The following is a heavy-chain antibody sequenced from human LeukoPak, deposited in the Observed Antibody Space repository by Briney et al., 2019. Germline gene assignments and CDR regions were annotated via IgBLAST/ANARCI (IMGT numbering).Heavy chain of an antibody. CDR1: GFTFSSYS. V-gene: IGHV3-48*02. D-gene: IGHD6-19*01. J-gene: IGHJ3*02. CDR2: VSSISSTR. Sequence: PAGSLTLSCAASGFTFSSYSRNWFRQAPGKGREWVAYVSSISSTRYYADSVKGRFTISRDNAKNSLYLQMNSLRDEDTAVYYCARDQGSGWSRGAFDIWGQGTMVTVSS. CDR3: ARDQGSGWSRGAFDI.